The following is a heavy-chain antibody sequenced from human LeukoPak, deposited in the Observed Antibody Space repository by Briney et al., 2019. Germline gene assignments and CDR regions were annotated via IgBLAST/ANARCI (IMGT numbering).Heavy chain of an antibody. CDR1: EFSVGSNY. V-gene: IGHV3-66*01. D-gene: IGHD3-16*01. CDR2: IYSGGST. Sequence: GGSLRLSCAASEFSVGSNYMTWVRQAPGKGLEWVSLIYSGGSTYYADSVKGRFTISRDNSKNTLYLQMTSLRAEDTAVFYCAKGTTDYDASDPLDFWGQGTLVTVSS. CDR3: AKGTTDYDASDPLDF. J-gene: IGHJ4*02.